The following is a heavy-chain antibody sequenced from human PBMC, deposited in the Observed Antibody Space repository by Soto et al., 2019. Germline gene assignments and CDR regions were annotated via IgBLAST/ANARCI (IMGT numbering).Heavy chain of an antibody. D-gene: IGHD7-27*01. Sequence: EVQLVESGGGLVKPGGSLRLSCAASGFIFKNAWMSWVRQTPGKGLEWVGRIKSKSAGGTVDYGTPVKGRFIIARDDSENPLDLEIEQLKTQETAGLYCGTGDAFDSWGQGTMVTVSS. CDR2: IKSKSAGGTV. CDR3: GTGDAFDS. J-gene: IGHJ3*02. CDR1: GFIFKNAW. V-gene: IGHV3-15*01.